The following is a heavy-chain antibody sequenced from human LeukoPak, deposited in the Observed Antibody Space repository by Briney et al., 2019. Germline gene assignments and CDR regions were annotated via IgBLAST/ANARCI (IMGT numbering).Heavy chain of an antibody. J-gene: IGHJ4*02. V-gene: IGHV4-31*03. CDR2: IYCSGST. CDR1: GGSISSGGYY. D-gene: IGHD3-22*01. CDR3: ARINYYDSSGIDY. Sequence: PSETLSLTCTVSGGSISSGGYYWSWIRQHPGKGLEWIGYIYCSGSTYYNPSLKSRVTISVDTSKNQFSLKLSSVTAADTAVYYCARINYYDSSGIDYWGQGTLVTVSS.